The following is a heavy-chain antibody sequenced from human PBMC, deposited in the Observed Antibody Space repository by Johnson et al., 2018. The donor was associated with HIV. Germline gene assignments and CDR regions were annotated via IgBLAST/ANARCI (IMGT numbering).Heavy chain of an antibody. Sequence: VQLVESGGGVVRPGGSLRLSCAASGFTFDDYGMSWVRQAPGKGLEWVSAISGSGGSTYYADSVKGRFTISRNNSKNTLYLQMNSLRAEDTAVYYCAKDSRITGTTFDIWGQGTMVTVSS. D-gene: IGHD1-7*01. V-gene: IGHV3-23*04. J-gene: IGHJ3*02. CDR2: ISGSGGST. CDR1: GFTFDDYG. CDR3: AKDSRITGTTFDI.